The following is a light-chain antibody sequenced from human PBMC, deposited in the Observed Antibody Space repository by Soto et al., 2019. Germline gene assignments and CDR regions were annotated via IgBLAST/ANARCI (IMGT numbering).Light chain of an antibody. CDR2: KAS. CDR1: QSISSW. J-gene: IGKJ1*01. V-gene: IGKV1-5*03. Sequence: DIQMTQSPSTLSASVGDRVTITCRASQSISSWLAWYQQKPGKAPKLLIYKASSLESGVPSRFSGSGSGTEFTLNISSLQHDDFAIYHCQQYDSFPRTFGQGTKVEIK. CDR3: QQYDSFPRT.